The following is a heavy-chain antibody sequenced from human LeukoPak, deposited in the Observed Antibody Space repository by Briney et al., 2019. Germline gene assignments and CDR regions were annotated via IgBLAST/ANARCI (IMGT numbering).Heavy chain of an antibody. Sequence: GGSLRLSCAASGFTFSDYYMSWIRQAPGKGLEWVSAISGSGGSTYYADSVKGRFTISRDNSKNTLYLQMNSLRAEVTAVYYCAKYYNDPPWLLNYWGQGTLVTVSS. V-gene: IGHV3-23*01. J-gene: IGHJ4*02. CDR2: ISGSGGST. CDR3: AKYYNDPPWLLNY. CDR1: GFTFSDYY. D-gene: IGHD3-10*01.